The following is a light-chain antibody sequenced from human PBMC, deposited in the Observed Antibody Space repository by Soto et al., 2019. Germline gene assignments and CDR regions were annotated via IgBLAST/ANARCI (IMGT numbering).Light chain of an antibody. CDR2: DVA. Sequence: QSVLTQPASVSGSPGQSITISCTGTSSDIGGYNYVSWYRQHPGKAPELMIYDVANRPSGVSDRFSGSKSGNTASLTISGLQTEVVADYYCSSYTSTSPHSVLGSGSMVT. CDR1: SSDIGGYNY. CDR3: SSYTSTSPHSV. V-gene: IGLV2-14*03. J-gene: IGLJ1*01.